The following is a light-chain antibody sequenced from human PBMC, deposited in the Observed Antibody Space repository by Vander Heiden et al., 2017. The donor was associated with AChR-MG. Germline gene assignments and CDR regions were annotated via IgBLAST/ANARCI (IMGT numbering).Light chain of an antibody. CDR1: SLSSYH. J-gene: IGLJ1*01. CDR3: LSGVIYDNYLV. V-gene: IGLV3-19*01. Sequence: SELTQDPAVSVAVCQTVRITCQGDSLSSYHASWYQQKQRQAPVLVIYAKTKRPSGIPDLFSGSSSGLTVSFTITGAHAEDGADYFCLSGVIYDNYLVFGPGTKVTVL. CDR2: AKT.